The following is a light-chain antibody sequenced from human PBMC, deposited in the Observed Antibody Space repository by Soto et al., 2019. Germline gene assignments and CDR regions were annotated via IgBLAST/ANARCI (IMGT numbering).Light chain of an antibody. J-gene: IGLJ3*02. CDR1: SGHSSYA. CDR2: LNSDGSH. CDR3: QTWGTGIRV. Sequence: QLVLTQSPSACASLEASVKLTCTLSSGHSSYAIAWHQQQPEKGPRYLMKLNSDGSHSKGDGIPDRFSGSSSGAERYLTISSLQSEDEADYYCQTWGTGIRVFGGGTKLTVL. V-gene: IGLV4-69*01.